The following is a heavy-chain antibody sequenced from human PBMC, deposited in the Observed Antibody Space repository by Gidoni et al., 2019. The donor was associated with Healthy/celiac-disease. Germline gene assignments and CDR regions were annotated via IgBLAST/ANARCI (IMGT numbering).Heavy chain of an antibody. CDR2: ISYYGSNK. CDR1: GFTFSSYD. J-gene: IGHJ4*02. V-gene: IGHV3-30-3*01. CDR3: ARDHARGVIAVAGPFDY. D-gene: IGHD6-19*01. Sequence: QVQLVESGGGVVQPGRSLRLSCAASGFTFSSYDMHWVRQAPGKGLEWVAVISYYGSNKYYADSVKGRFTISRDNSKNTLYLQMNSLRAEDTAVYYCARDHARGVIAVAGPFDYWGQGTLVTVSS.